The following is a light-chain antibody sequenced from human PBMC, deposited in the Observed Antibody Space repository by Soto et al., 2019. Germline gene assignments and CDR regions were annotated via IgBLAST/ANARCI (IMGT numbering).Light chain of an antibody. V-gene: IGLV1-40*01. Sequence: QSVLTQPPSVSGAPGQRVTISCTGSSSSVGTAYDVNWYQHLPGTAPKLLIYGSTNRPSGVPDRFSGSKSGTSASLAITGLQAEDAADYYCQSYDSSLSGSVVFGGGTKVTVL. J-gene: IGLJ2*01. CDR3: QSYDSSLSGSVV. CDR2: GST. CDR1: SSSVGTAYD.